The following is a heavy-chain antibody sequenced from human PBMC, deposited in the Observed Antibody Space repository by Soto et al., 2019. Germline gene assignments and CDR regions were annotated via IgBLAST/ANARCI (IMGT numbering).Heavy chain of an antibody. V-gene: IGHV4-39*01. D-gene: IGHD2-21*01. CDR2: IFYSGST. Sequence: SETLSLTCHVSGGSISTSRSYWAWIRQPPGKGLEWLANIFYSGSTYYNPSLASRVTVSVDTSKNEFSLKLRSVTAADTAVYYCARQPTTGDTDLWFDPWGQGTLVTVSS. J-gene: IGHJ5*02. CDR1: GGSISTSRSY. CDR3: ARQPTTGDTDLWFDP.